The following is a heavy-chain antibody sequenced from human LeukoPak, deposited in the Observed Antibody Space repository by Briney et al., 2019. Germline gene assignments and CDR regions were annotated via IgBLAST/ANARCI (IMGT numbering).Heavy chain of an antibody. CDR3: ARHYGSRGWFDP. D-gene: IGHD6-13*01. CDR1: GGSISSSSYY. CDR2: IYYSGST. J-gene: IGHJ5*02. Sequence: SETLSLTCTVSGGSISSSSYYWGWIRQPPGKGLEWIGSIYYSGSTYYNPSLKSRVTISVDTSKNQFSLKLSSVTAADTAVYYCARHYGSRGWFDPWGQGTLVTVSS. V-gene: IGHV4-39*01.